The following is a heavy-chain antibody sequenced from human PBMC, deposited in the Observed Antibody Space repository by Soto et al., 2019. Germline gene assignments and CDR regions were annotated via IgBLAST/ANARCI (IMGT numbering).Heavy chain of an antibody. V-gene: IGHV4-31*03. J-gene: IGHJ4*01. CDR1: GGSISNGGYY. Sequence: SETLSLTGTVSGGSISNGGYYWNWVRQHPGKGLEWIGYIHYSGSTWYNPSLESRVTISVDTSKDQFSLKLRSVTAADTAVYYCARVRGSGSYAAYYLDSWGQGTLVTVSS. CDR3: ARVRGSGSYAAYYLDS. CDR2: IHYSGST. D-gene: IGHD3-10*01.